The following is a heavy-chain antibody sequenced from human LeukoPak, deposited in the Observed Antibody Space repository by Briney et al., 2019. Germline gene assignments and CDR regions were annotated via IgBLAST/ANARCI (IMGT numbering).Heavy chain of an antibody. CDR3: ANYYGSGSPHWYFDL. CDR1: GGSISSHY. D-gene: IGHD3-10*01. V-gene: IGHV4-4*07. CDR2: VYPSGST. Sequence: KPSETLSLTCTVSGGSISSHYWSWIRQPAGKGLEYIGRVYPSGSTNDNPSLKGRVAMSVDTSKNQFSLRLNSVTAADTAVYYCANYYGSGSPHWYFDLWGRGTLVTVSS. J-gene: IGHJ2*01.